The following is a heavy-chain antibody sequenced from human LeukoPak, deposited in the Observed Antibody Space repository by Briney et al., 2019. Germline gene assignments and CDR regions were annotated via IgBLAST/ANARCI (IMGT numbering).Heavy chain of an antibody. CDR2: ISGSGGST. CDR1: GFTFSSYA. D-gene: IGHD5-24*01. V-gene: IGHV3-23*01. CDR3: AKLDGGGYNYFKGLFDY. Sequence: PGGSLRLSCAASGFTFSSYAMSWVRQAPGKGLEWVSAISGSGGSTYYADSVKGRFTISRDNSKNTLYLQMNSLRAEDTAVYYCAKLDGGGYNYFKGLFDYWGQGTLVTVSS. J-gene: IGHJ4*02.